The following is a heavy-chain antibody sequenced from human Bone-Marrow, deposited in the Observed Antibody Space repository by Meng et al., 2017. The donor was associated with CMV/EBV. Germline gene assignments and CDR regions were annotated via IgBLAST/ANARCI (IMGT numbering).Heavy chain of an antibody. CDR1: GFIFSSYE. V-gene: IGHV3-48*03. CDR3: ARDTRWFGLDF. CDR2: ISSGATNT. Sequence: GESLKISCVASGFIFSSYEMTWVRQAPGKGLEWLAHISSGATNTYHADSVKDRFTISRDNAKNSLYLQMNGLSDEDTAVYYCARDTRWFGLDFWGQGTLITVSS. D-gene: IGHD3-10*01. J-gene: IGHJ4*02.